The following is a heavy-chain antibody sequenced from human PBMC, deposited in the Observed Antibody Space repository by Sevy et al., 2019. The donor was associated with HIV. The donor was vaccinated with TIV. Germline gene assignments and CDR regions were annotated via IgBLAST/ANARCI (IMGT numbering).Heavy chain of an antibody. D-gene: IGHD6-13*01. CDR3: ARDLTGYSSSWAAYYYYGMDV. CDR2: ISSSSSYT. Sequence: GGSLRLSCAASGFTFSDYYMSWIRQAPGKGLEWVSYISSSSSYTNYADSVKGRFTISRDNAKNSLYLQMNSLRAEDTAVYYCARDLTGYSSSWAAYYYYGMDVWGQGTTVTVSS. V-gene: IGHV3-11*06. CDR1: GFTFSDYY. J-gene: IGHJ6*02.